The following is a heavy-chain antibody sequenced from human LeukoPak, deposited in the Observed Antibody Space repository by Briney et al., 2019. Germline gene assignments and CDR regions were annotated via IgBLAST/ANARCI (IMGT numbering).Heavy chain of an antibody. CDR3: SRDIEGDLYYYYFDY. CDR1: GYAFIYYT. Sequence: ASVTLSCTGAGYAFIYYTMHWGRLAPGQRLGLMGWINAGNGGTKYYHQFPGRVTITRDTSSSTAYTELSSLRSAAKAAYYCSRDIEGDLYYYYFDYWGQGTLVTVSS. D-gene: IGHD3-10*01. CDR2: INAGNGGT. V-gene: IGHV1-3*01. J-gene: IGHJ4*02.